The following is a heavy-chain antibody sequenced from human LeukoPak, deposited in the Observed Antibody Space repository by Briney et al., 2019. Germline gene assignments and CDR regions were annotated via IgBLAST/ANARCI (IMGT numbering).Heavy chain of an antibody. D-gene: IGHD3-10*01. CDR3: ASLWFGELRRQWFDP. Sequence: GSLRLSCAASGFTFSSSAMSWVRQPPGKGLEWIGEINHRGSTNYNPSRKSGGTISVDKSKNQVLLKLSSVTAADTAVYYCASLWFGELRRQWFDPWGQGTLVTVSS. CDR1: GFTFSSSA. V-gene: IGHV4-34*01. J-gene: IGHJ5*02. CDR2: INHRGST.